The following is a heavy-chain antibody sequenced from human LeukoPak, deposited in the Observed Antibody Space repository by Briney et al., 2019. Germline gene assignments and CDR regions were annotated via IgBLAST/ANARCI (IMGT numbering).Heavy chain of an antibody. V-gene: IGHV3-23*01. CDR1: GFTFSSYA. CDR3: AKYFACGGDCSLPYYFDY. D-gene: IGHD2-21*02. CDR2: ISGSGGST. Sequence: GGSLRLFCAASGFTFSSYAVSWVRQAPGKGLEWVSSISGSGGSTYYADSVKGRFTISRDNSKNTLYLQMNSLRAEDTAIYYCAKYFACGGDCSLPYYFDYWGQGTLVTVSS. J-gene: IGHJ4*02.